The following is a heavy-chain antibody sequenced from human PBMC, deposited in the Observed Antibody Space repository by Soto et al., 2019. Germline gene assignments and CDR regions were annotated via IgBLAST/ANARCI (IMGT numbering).Heavy chain of an antibody. Sequence: QVQLQESGPGLVEPSQTLSLTCTVSGGSISSGGYYWSWIRQHPGKGLEWIGYIYYSGSTYYNPSLKSRVTISVDRSKNQFSLKLSSVTAADTAVYYCARAVGTYDFWSPVVNWSDPWGQGTLVTVSS. CDR2: IYYSGST. D-gene: IGHD3-3*01. CDR3: ARAVGTYDFWSPVVNWSDP. J-gene: IGHJ5*02. V-gene: IGHV4-31*03. CDR1: GGSISSGGYY.